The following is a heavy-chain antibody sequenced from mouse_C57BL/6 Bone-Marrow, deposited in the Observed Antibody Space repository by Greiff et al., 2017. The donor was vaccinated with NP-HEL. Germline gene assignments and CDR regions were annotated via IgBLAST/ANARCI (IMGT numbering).Heavy chain of an antibody. CDR3: TRSRYLYYFDY. V-gene: IGHV5-9-1*02. Sequence: EVKLVESGEGLVKPGGSLKLSCAASGFTFSSYAMSWVRQTPEQRLEWVAYISSGGDYIYYADTVKGRFTITRDNARNTLYLQMSSLKSEDTAMYYYTRSRYLYYFDYWGQGTTLTVSS. CDR2: ISSGGDYI. CDR1: GFTFSSYA. J-gene: IGHJ2*01.